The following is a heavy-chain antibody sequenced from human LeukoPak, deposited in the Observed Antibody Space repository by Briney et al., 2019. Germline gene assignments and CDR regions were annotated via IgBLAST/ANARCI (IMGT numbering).Heavy chain of an antibody. CDR3: AELGITMIGGV. Sequence: GGSLRLSCAASRFTFSNYGMSWVRQAPGKGLEWFSAISGSGSTIYYADSVKGRFTISRDNAKNSLYLQMNSLRAEDTAVYYCAELGITMIGGVWGKGTTVTISS. CDR2: ISGSGSTI. CDR1: RFTFSNYG. J-gene: IGHJ6*04. V-gene: IGHV3-48*04. D-gene: IGHD3-10*02.